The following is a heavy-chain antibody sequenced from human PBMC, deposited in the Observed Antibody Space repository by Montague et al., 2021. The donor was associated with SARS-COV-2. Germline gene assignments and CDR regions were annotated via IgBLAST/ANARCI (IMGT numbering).Heavy chain of an antibody. V-gene: IGHV4-34*01. CDR1: GGSISGYY. Sequence: SETLSLTCAVSGGSISGYYWSWIRLPPGAGQERIGEISNSGSTSYNSYLTRRVRISVDTSKNRFSLKLSSATAADTAVYYCVRVPYRLPFVPRYYGMDVWGQGTTVTVSS. D-gene: IGHD2-8*01. CDR3: VRVPYRLPFVPRYYGMDV. J-gene: IGHJ6*02. CDR2: ISNSGST.